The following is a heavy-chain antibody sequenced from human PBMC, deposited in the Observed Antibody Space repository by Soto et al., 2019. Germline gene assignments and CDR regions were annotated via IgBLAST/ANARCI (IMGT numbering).Heavy chain of an antibody. CDR2: ISSSGSTI. CDR3: ASASGWELLRPFDY. V-gene: IGHV3-48*03. J-gene: IGHJ4*02. CDR1: GFTFSSYE. D-gene: IGHD1-26*01. Sequence: GGSLRLSCAASGFTFSSYEMNWVRQAPGKGLEWVSYISSSGSTIYYTDSVKGRFTISRDNAKNSLYLQMNSLRAEDTAVYYCASASGWELLRPFDYWGQGTLVTVSS.